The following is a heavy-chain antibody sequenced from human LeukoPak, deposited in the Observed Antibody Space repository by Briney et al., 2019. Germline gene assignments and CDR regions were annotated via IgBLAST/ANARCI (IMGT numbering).Heavy chain of an antibody. Sequence: SETLSLTCTVSGGSISSYYWSWIRQPPGKGLEWIGYIYYSGSTNYNASLKSRVTISVDTPKNQFSLKLSSVTAADTAVYYCARQKGYSSGWYFDYWGQGTLVTVSS. CDR3: ARQKGYSSGWYFDY. CDR1: GGSISSYY. D-gene: IGHD6-19*01. CDR2: IYYSGST. V-gene: IGHV4-59*08. J-gene: IGHJ4*02.